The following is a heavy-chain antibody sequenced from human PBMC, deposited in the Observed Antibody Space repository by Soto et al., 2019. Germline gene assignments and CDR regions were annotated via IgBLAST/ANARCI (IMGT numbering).Heavy chain of an antibody. Sequence: GGSLRLSCAASGFTFSSYVMHWVRQAPGKGLEWVAHISNDGNNEYYADSVKGRFTISRDNAKNSLYLQMNSLRDEDTAVYYCARESRFLEWLSLNWFDPWGQGTLVTVSS. V-gene: IGHV3-30-3*01. CDR1: GFTFSSYV. D-gene: IGHD3-3*01. CDR2: ISNDGNNE. CDR3: ARESRFLEWLSLNWFDP. J-gene: IGHJ5*02.